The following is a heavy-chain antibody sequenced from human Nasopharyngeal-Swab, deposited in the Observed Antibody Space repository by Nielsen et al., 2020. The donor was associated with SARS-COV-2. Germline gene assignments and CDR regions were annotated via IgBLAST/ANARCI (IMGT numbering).Heavy chain of an antibody. CDR2: ISGNDNTT. D-gene: IGHD2-21*01. Sequence: GESLKISCAASGFTFSSYAMSWVRQAPGKGLEWVSIISGNDNTTYYADSVKDRFTIPRDNSKNTLYLQTNSLRVEDTAVYYCAKAPYLRGLDVWGQGTTVTVSS. CDR3: AKAPYLRGLDV. J-gene: IGHJ6*02. CDR1: GFTFSSYA. V-gene: IGHV3-23*01.